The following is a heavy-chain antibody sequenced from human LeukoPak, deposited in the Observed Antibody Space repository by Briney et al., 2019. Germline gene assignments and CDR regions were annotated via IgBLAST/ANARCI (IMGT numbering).Heavy chain of an antibody. CDR2: IYYSGST. CDR3: ARVGYSSSWYRGWFDP. Sequence: SQTLSLTCTVSGGSISSYYWSWIRQPPGKGLEWIGYIYYSGSTNYNPSLKSRVTISVDTSKNQFSLRLSSVTAADTAVYYCARVGYSSSWYRGWFDPWGQGTLVTVSS. CDR1: GGSISSYY. V-gene: IGHV4-59*01. D-gene: IGHD6-13*01. J-gene: IGHJ5*02.